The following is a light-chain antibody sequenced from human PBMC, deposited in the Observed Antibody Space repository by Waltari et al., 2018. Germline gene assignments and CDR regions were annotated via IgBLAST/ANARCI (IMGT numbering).Light chain of an antibody. CDR3: QQYYSTPRT. J-gene: IGKJ1*01. V-gene: IGKV4-1*01. CDR1: QSVLYSSNNKNY. CDR2: WAS. Sequence: DIVMTQSPDSLAVSLGERATINCKSSQSVLYSSNNKNYLAWYQQKPGQPPKLLIYWASTRESGFPYRVSGSWSGTDFTLTISSLQAEDVAVYYCQQYYSTPRTFGQGTKVEIK.